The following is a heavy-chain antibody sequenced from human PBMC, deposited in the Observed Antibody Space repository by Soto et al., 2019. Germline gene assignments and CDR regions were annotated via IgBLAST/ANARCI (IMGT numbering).Heavy chain of an antibody. V-gene: IGHV3-33*01. CDR3: ARQIYDSDTGPNFQYYFDS. CDR1: GFTFSSYG. CDR2: IWYDGSNK. Sequence: GGSLRLSCAASGFTFSSYGMHWVRQAPGKGLEWVAVIWYDGSNKYYADSVKGHVTISATKSITTVFLQWSSLRASDTAMYYCARQIYDSDTGPNFQYYFDSWGQGTPVTVSS. J-gene: IGHJ4*02. D-gene: IGHD3-22*01.